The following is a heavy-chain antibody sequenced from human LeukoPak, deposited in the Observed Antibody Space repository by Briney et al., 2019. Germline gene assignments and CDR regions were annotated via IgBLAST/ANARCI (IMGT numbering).Heavy chain of an antibody. Sequence: GGSLRLSCAASGFTFTNYWMSWVRQAPGKGLEWVANIKTDGSVKYYVDSVKGRFAISRDNAKNSLYLQMNSLRSEDTAVYYCAKDGGLYYYDSSGYPITDAFDIWGQGTMVTVSS. V-gene: IGHV3-7*01. CDR2: IKTDGSVK. D-gene: IGHD3-22*01. J-gene: IGHJ3*02. CDR1: GFTFTNYW. CDR3: AKDGGLYYYDSSGYPITDAFDI.